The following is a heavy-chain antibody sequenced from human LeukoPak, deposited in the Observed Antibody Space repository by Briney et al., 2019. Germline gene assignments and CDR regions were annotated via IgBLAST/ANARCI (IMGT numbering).Heavy chain of an antibody. Sequence: ASVKVSCKASGYTFTGYYMHWVRQAPGQGLEWMGWINPNSGGTNYQQKFQGRVTMTRDTSISTAYMELSRLRSDDTAVYYCARGYSSGWKPEFDYWGQGTLVTVSS. CDR3: ARGYSSGWKPEFDY. V-gene: IGHV1-2*02. CDR2: INPNSGGT. CDR1: GYTFTGYY. D-gene: IGHD6-19*01. J-gene: IGHJ4*02.